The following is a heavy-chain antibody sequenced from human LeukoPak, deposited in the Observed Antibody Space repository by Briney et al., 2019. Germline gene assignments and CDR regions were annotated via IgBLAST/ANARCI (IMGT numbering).Heavy chain of an antibody. CDR1: GGTFSSYA. Sequence: SVKVSCKASGGTFSSYAISWVRQAPGQGLEWMGGIIPIFGTANYAQKFQGRVTITADESTSTAYMELSSLRSEDTAVYYCARYPDNWNYADINWFDPWGQGTMVTVSS. D-gene: IGHD1-7*01. CDR3: ARYPDNWNYADINWFDP. J-gene: IGHJ5*02. V-gene: IGHV1-69*01. CDR2: IIPIFGTA.